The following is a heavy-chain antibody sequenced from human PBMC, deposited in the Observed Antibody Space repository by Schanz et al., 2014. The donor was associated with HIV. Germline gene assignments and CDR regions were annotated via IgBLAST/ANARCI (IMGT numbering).Heavy chain of an antibody. J-gene: IGHJ6*02. D-gene: IGHD3-10*01. CDR3: SRVVTRWLGEPHYGMDV. V-gene: IGHV3-49*05. Sequence: EVQLVESGGGLVKPGRSLRLSCTASGFTFGDYPMSWFRQAPGKGLEWVGFIRSKAYGGTTGYAASVKGRFIISRDDSNNIAHLEVNSLKTEDTAVYYCSRVVTRWLGEPHYGMDVWGQGTTVTVSS. CDR2: IRSKAYGGTT. CDR1: GFTFGDYP.